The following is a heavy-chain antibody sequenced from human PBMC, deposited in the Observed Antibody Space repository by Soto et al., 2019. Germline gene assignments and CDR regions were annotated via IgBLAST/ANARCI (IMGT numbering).Heavy chain of an antibody. CDR3: ARLLYYGSGSAD. CDR1: GGSISSYY. J-gene: IGHJ4*02. CDR2: IYSSGST. D-gene: IGHD3-10*01. V-gene: IGHV4-59*01. Sequence: QVQLQESGPGLVKPSETLSLTCTASGGSISSYYWSWIRQPPGKGLEWIGYIYSSGSTNSNPSLKSRVTISVDTVKIQFSLDLSSVTAADTAVYYCARLLYYGSGSADWGQGTLVTVSS.